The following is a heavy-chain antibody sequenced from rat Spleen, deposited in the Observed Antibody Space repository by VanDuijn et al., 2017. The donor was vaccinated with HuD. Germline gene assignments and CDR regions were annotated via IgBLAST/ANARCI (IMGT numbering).Heavy chain of an antibody. J-gene: IGHJ2*01. D-gene: IGHD1-9*01. V-gene: IGHV5-29*01. CDR2: ISYDNYNT. CDR3: ARRHYGYTDYFDY. CDR1: GFTFSNYG. Sequence: EVQLVESGGGLVQPGRSLKLSCAASGFTFSNYGMAWVRQAPTKGLEWVATISYDNYNTYYRDSVKGRFTISRNNAKSTLFLQMDSLRSEDTATYYCARRHYGYTDYFDYWGQGVMVTVSS.